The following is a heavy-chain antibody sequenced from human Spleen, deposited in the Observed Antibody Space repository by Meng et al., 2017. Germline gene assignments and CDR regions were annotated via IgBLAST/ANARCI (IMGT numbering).Heavy chain of an antibody. D-gene: IGHD4-17*01. Sequence: SLKISCVASGFTFDDSAMHWVRQAPGKALEWVAGISWNSVNIGYADSVKDRFTISRDNAKKSLYLQMNSLRVEDAAFYYCAKDQYPDTVTGVFDYWGQGTLVTVSS. J-gene: IGHJ4*02. CDR2: ISWNSVNI. V-gene: IGHV3-9*01. CDR1: GFTFDDSA. CDR3: AKDQYPDTVTGVFDY.